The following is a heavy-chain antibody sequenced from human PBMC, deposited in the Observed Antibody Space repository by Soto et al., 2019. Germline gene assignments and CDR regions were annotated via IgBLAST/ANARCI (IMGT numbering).Heavy chain of an antibody. CDR1: GFTVRSNY. Sequence: GSLRLSCEASGFTVRSNYMGWGLEAPGKGLEWVSVIYSGGSTYYADSVKGRFTISRDNSKNTLYLQMNSLRAEDTAVYYCASVDYGGNPTTLMDVWGQGTTVTVSS. D-gene: IGHD4-17*01. CDR2: IYSGGST. V-gene: IGHV3-53*01. CDR3: ASVDYGGNPTTLMDV. J-gene: IGHJ6*02.